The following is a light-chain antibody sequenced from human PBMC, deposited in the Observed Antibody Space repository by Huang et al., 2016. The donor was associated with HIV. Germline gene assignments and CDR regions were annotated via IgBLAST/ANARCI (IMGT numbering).Light chain of an antibody. Sequence: PGESATLSCRASQSVFNNNYLAWYQQKPGQAPRLLIFGASSTATGISDRFRGSGSGTDLTLTISRLEPEDFAVYYCQQYGSSLAFGPGTKVEIK. J-gene: IGKJ1*01. CDR3: QQYGSSLA. CDR2: GAS. V-gene: IGKV3-20*01. CDR1: QSVFNNNY.